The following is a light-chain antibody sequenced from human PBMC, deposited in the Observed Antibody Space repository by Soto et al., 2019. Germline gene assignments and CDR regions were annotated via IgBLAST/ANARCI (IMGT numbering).Light chain of an antibody. Sequence: QPVLTQSPSASASLGASVKLICTLSSGHSSYAIAWHQQQPEKGPRYLMKLNSDGSHSKGDGIPDRFSGSSSAAERYLTISSLQSEDEADYYCQTWGTGIRVFGTGTKVTVL. J-gene: IGLJ1*01. CDR1: SGHSSYA. CDR3: QTWGTGIRV. V-gene: IGLV4-69*01. CDR2: LNSDGSH.